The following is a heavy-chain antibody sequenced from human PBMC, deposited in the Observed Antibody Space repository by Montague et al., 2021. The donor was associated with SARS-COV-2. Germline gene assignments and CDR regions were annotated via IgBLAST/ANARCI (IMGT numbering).Heavy chain of an antibody. Sequence: SETLSLTCAVSGGSISSSNWWSWVRQPPGKGLEWIGEIHHSGSTYYNPSLKSRVTMSVDRSKNHFSLRLSSVTAADTAMYYCARGGYGGWPGYYFDYWGQGTLVTVSS. CDR1: GGSISSSNW. D-gene: IGHD4/OR15-4a*01. CDR2: IHHSGST. V-gene: IGHV4-4*02. CDR3: ARGGYGGWPGYYFDY. J-gene: IGHJ4*02.